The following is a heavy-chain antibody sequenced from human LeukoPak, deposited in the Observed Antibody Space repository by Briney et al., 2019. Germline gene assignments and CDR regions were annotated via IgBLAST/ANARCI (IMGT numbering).Heavy chain of an antibody. CDR3: AKYDYGGNPNEYYFDY. D-gene: IGHD4-23*01. CDR2: IGDNGDST. Sequence: GGSLRLSCAASGFTFSSYAMSWVRQAPGKGLEWVSTIGDNGDSTYYGDSVKGRFTISRDNSKNTLYLQMNSLRVEDTAVYYCAKYDYGGNPNEYYFDYWGQGTLVTVS. J-gene: IGHJ4*02. V-gene: IGHV3-23*01. CDR1: GFTFSSYA.